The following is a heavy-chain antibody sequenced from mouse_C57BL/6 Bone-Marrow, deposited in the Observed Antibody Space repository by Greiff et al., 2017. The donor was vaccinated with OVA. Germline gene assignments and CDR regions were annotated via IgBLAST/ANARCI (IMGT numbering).Heavy chain of an antibody. CDR1: GYAFSSSW. D-gene: IGHD2-3*01. CDR3: ADDGYYDYAMDY. Sequence: QVQLQQSGPELVKPGASVKISCKASGYAFSSSWMNWVKQRPGKGLEWIGRIYPGDGDTNYNGKFKGKATLTADNSSSTAYMQLSSLTSEYSAVYFCADDGYYDYAMDYWGQGTSVTVSS. CDR2: IYPGDGDT. J-gene: IGHJ4*01. V-gene: IGHV1-82*01.